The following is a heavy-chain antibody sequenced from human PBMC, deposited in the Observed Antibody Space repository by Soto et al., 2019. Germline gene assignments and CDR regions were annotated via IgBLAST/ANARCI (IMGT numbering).Heavy chain of an antibody. D-gene: IGHD6-6*01. Sequence: EVQLVESGGGLVQPGGSLRLSCAASGFSFSTYSMNWVRQAPGKGLEWVSYISSRSYTIYYIDSVKGRFTISRDNAKSSLYLQINSLRDEDTAVYYCARGGSSSDNGMDVWGQGTTVTVSS. CDR2: ISSRSYTI. J-gene: IGHJ6*02. V-gene: IGHV3-48*02. CDR3: ARGGSSSDNGMDV. CDR1: GFSFSTYS.